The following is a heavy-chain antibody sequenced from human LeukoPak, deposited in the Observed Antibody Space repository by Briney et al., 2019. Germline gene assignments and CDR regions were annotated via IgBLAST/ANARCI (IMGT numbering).Heavy chain of an antibody. Sequence: GESLKISCKGPGYSFTSYWIGGVRQMPGKGLEWMGIFYPGDFDTSYSPSFQAQVTISADRSISNAYLQWSSLKASDIAMYYCARLYCSSASCYTGSSYYFDYWGQGTLVTVSS. CDR1: GYSFTSYW. V-gene: IGHV5-51*01. CDR2: FYPGDFDT. D-gene: IGHD2-2*02. CDR3: ARLYCSSASCYTGSSYYFDY. J-gene: IGHJ4*02.